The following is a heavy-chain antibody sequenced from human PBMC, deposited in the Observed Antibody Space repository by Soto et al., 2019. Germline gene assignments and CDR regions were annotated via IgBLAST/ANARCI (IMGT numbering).Heavy chain of an antibody. CDR2: MFYSGSS. Sequence: SETLSLTCTVSGASMNNYYGSWVRQPPGKGLEWIGYMFYSGSSNYNSSLKSRVTISVDTSKNQFSLKLSSVTAADTAVYYCVRSGHSFGGVIWGPGTLVTVSS. D-gene: IGHD3-16*01. CDR3: VRSGHSFGGVI. V-gene: IGHV4-59*01. J-gene: IGHJ4*02. CDR1: GASMNNYY.